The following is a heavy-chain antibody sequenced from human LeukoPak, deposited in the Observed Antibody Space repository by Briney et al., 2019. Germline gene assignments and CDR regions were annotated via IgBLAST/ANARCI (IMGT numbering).Heavy chain of an antibody. V-gene: IGHV3-23*01. CDR3: ANYGGSLLYFQH. CDR1: GFTFSSYA. D-gene: IGHD2-15*01. Sequence: PGGSLRLSCAASGFTFSSYAMSWVRQAPGKGLEWVSAISGSGGNTYYADSVKGRFTISRDNSKNTLYLQMNSLRAEDTAVYYCANYGGSLLYFQHWGQGTLVTVSS. J-gene: IGHJ1*01. CDR2: ISGSGGNT.